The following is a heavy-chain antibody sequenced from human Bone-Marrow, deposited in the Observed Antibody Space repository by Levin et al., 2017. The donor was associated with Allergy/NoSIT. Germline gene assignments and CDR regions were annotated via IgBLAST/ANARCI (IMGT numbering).Heavy chain of an antibody. CDR1: GFTFSSYA. Sequence: GESLKISCAASGFTFSSYAMSWVRQAPGKGLEWVSAISGSGGSTYYADSVKGRFTISRDNSKNTLYLQMNSLRAEDTAVYYCAKRAADREIDYWGQGTLVTVSS. CDR2: ISGSGGST. D-gene: IGHD6-13*01. V-gene: IGHV3-23*01. J-gene: IGHJ4*02. CDR3: AKRAADREIDY.